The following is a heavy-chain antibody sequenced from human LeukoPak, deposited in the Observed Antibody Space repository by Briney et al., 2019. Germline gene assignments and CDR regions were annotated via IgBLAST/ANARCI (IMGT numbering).Heavy chain of an antibody. CDR2: INPNSGGT. V-gene: IGHV1-2*02. D-gene: IGHD3-10*01. CDR3: AAHTYYFSSGSFGH. J-gene: IGHJ4*02. CDR1: GYTFTGYY. Sequence: ASVKVSCKASGYTFTGYYMHWVRQAPGQGLEWMGWINPNSGGTNYAQKFQGRVTMTRDTSISTAYMELSSLRSEDTVVYYCAAHTYYFSSGSFGHWGQGTLVTVSS.